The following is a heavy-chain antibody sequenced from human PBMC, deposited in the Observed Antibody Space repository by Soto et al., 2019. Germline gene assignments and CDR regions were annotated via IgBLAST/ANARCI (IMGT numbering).Heavy chain of an antibody. J-gene: IGHJ4*02. CDR3: ARERVGYFDY. Sequence: GGSLRLSCTASGFTFSDYDMHWVRQAAGKGLEWVSTIGAARDPYYTGSVKGRFTISRENARNTLDLQMNSLRAEDTAVYYCARERVGYFDYWGQGALVTVSS. D-gene: IGHD1-26*01. CDR1: GFTFSDYD. V-gene: IGHV3-13*05. CDR2: IGAARDP.